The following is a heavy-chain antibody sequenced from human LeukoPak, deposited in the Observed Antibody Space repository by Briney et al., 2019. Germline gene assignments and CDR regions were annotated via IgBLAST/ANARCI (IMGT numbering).Heavy chain of an antibody. CDR1: RFTFSDYY. J-gene: IGHJ5*02. CDR3: ARDLYSSSSGWFDP. V-gene: IGHV3-11*01. CDR2: ISSSGSTI. Sequence: GSLRLSCAASRFTFSDYYMSWIRQAPGKGLEWVSYISSSGSTIYYADSVKGRFTISRDNAKNSLYLQMNSLRAEDTAVYYCARDLYSSSSGWFDPWGQGILVTVSS. D-gene: IGHD6-6*01.